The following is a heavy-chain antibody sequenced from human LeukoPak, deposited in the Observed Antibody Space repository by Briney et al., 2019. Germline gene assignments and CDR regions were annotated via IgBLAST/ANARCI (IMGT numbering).Heavy chain of an antibody. CDR3: ARDPGLRYFDWSIDY. J-gene: IGHJ4*02. CDR2: VNPNSGNT. CDR1: GYIFTDYY. D-gene: IGHD3-9*01. Sequence: ASVKVSCKASGYIFTDYYMHWVRQAPGQELGWMGRVNPNSGNTNYAQKLQGRVTMTTDTSTSTAYMELRSLRSDDTAVYYCARDPGLRYFDWSIDYWGQGTLVTVSS. V-gene: IGHV1/OR15-1*04.